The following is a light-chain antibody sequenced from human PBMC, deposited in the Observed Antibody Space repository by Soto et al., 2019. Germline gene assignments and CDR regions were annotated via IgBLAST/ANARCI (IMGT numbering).Light chain of an antibody. J-gene: IGKJ1*01. V-gene: IGKV2-30*01. CDR3: MQGSHWPWT. CDR2: SVS. CDR1: QSRLDSYGNTY. Sequence: VVMTQWRLSLPVTLCQSSSIAVKSMQSRLDSYGNTYLIWFQQRPGQSPRRLIYSVSTRHSGVPDRFSGSGSGTDFTLKISRVEAEDVGLYYCMQGSHWPWTFGQGTKVDIK.